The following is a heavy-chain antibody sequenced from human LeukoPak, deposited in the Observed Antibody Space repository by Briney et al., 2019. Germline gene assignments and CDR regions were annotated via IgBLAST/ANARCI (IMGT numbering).Heavy chain of an antibody. CDR1: GGSFSGYY. D-gene: IGHD1-26*01. CDR3: ASSWAYSGSYYGH. Sequence: SETLSLTCAVYGGSFSGYYWSWIRQPPGKGLEWLGEINHSGSTNYNPSLKRRVTISVDTSNNQFSLKLSSVTAADTAVYYCASSWAYSGSYYGHWGQGTLVTVSS. CDR2: INHSGST. J-gene: IGHJ4*02. V-gene: IGHV4-34*01.